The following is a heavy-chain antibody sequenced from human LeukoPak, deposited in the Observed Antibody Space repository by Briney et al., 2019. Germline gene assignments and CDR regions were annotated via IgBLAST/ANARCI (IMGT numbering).Heavy chain of an antibody. CDR2: INPSGGST. V-gene: IGHV1-46*01. CDR3: ARGYSYGTRDDAFDI. D-gene: IGHD5-18*01. Sequence: GASVKVSCKASGYTFTSYYMHWVRQAPGQGLEWMGIINPSGGSTSYAQKLQGRVTITADESTSTAYMELSSLRSEDTAVYYCARGYSYGTRDDAFDIWGQGTMVTVSS. CDR1: GYTFTSYY. J-gene: IGHJ3*02.